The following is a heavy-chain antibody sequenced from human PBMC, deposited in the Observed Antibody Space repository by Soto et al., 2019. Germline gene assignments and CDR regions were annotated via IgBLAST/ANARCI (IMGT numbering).Heavy chain of an antibody. CDR1: GDSVSSNSAA. J-gene: IGHJ3*02. V-gene: IGHV6-1*01. CDR3: ARERGTACSGGTCYFYDAFDI. Sequence: PSQTLSLTCAISGDSVSSNSAAWNWIRQSPSRGLEWLGRTYYRSKWYNDYALSVKSRITINPDTSKNQFSLHLNSVTPEDTAVYYCARERGTACSGGTCYFYDAFDIWGQGTMVTVSS. D-gene: IGHD2-15*01. CDR2: TYYRSKWYN.